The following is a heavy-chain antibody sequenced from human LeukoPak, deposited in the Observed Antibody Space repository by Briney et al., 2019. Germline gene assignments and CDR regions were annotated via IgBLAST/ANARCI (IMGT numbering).Heavy chain of an antibody. Sequence: GGSLRLSCAASGFTFSSYSMNWVRQAPGKGLEWVSSISSSSSYIYYAASVKGRFTISRDNAKNSLYLQINSLRAEDTAVYSCARDLVATVTPFDYWGQGTLVSVSS. CDR3: ARDLVATVTPFDY. D-gene: IGHD4-17*01. J-gene: IGHJ4*02. CDR2: ISSSSSYI. CDR1: GFTFSSYS. V-gene: IGHV3-21*01.